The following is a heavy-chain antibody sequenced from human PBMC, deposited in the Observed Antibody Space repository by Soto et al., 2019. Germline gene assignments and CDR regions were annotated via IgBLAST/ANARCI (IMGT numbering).Heavy chain of an antibody. Sequence: QVQLVESGGGVVQPGRSLRLSCAASGFTFSSYGMHWVRQAPGKGLEWVAVIWYDGSNKYYADSVKGRFTISRDNSKNTLYLQMNSLRAEDTAVYYCARDSGSGSSDYWGQGTLVTVSS. J-gene: IGHJ4*02. CDR1: GFTFSSYG. D-gene: IGHD3-10*01. V-gene: IGHV3-33*01. CDR3: ARDSGSGSSDY. CDR2: IWYDGSNK.